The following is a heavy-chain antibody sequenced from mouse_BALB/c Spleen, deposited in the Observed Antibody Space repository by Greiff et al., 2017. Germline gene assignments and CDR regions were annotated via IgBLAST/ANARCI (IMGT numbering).Heavy chain of an antibody. CDR2: ISSGSSTI. V-gene: IGHV5-17*02. J-gene: IGHJ3*01. CDR3: ARGPTVVATDWFAY. CDR1: GFTFSSFG. D-gene: IGHD1-1*01. Sequence: EVMLVESGGGLVQPGGSRKLSCAASGFTFSSFGMHWVRQAPEKGLEWVAYISSGSSTIYYADTVKGRFTISRDNPKNTLFLQMTSLRSEDTAMYYCARGPTVVATDWFAYWGQGTLVTVSA.